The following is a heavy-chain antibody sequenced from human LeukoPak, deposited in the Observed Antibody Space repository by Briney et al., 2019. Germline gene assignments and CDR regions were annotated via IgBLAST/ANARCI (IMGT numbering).Heavy chain of an antibody. CDR3: ASGVAYYDFWSGYSTRWFDP. D-gene: IGHD3-3*01. Sequence: SETLSLTCTVSGGSIRIYYWSWIPQPPGKGLEWIGYIYYSGSTNYNPSLKSRVTISVDTSKNQFSPKLSSVTAADTAVYYCASGVAYYDFWSGYSTRWFDPWGQGTLVTVSS. CDR1: GGSIRIYY. V-gene: IGHV4-59*01. J-gene: IGHJ5*02. CDR2: IYYSGST.